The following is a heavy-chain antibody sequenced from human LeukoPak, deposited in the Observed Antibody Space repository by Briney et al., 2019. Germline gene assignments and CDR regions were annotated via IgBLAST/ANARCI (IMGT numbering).Heavy chain of an antibody. Sequence: ASVKVSCKASGYTFTSYYMHWVRQAPGQGLEWMGIINPSGGSTSYAQKFQGRVTMTRDTSTSTVYMELSSLRSENTAVYYCARVRYCSGGSCYSRLSWFDPWGQGTLVTVSS. CDR1: GYTFTSYY. CDR3: ARVRYCSGGSCYSRLSWFDP. D-gene: IGHD2-15*01. CDR2: INPSGGST. V-gene: IGHV1-46*01. J-gene: IGHJ5*02.